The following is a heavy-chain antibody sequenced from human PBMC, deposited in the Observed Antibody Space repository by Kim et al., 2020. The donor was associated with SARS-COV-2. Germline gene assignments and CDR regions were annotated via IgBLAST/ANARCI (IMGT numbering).Heavy chain of an antibody. CDR3: VKVRSTVTFDAFDI. CDR1: GFTFSSYA. CDR2: ISSNGGST. V-gene: IGHV3-64D*09. Sequence: GGSLRLSCSASGFTFSSYAMHWVRQAPGKGLEYVSAISSNGGSTYYADSVKGRFTISRDNSKNTLYLQMSSLRAEDTAVYYCVKVRSTVTFDAFDIWGQGTMVTVSS. D-gene: IGHD4-17*01. J-gene: IGHJ3*02.